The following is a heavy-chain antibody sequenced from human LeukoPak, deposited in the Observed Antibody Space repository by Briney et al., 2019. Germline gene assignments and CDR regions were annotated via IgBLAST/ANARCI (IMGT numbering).Heavy chain of an antibody. CDR1: GFTFGGYG. J-gene: IGHJ4*02. CDR3: TRYNNDHFDY. V-gene: IGHV3-33*01. D-gene: IGHD1-14*01. Sequence: VGSLRLSCAGSGFTFGGYGMHWFRQTPGKGLEWVAVIAYDGSRALYADSVKGRFTISRDNSKNTMSVQMDDLRAEDTAVYYCTRYNNDHFDYWGQGTLVTVSS. CDR2: IAYDGSRA.